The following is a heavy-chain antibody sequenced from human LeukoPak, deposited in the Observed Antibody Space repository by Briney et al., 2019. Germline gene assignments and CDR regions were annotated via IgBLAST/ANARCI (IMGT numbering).Heavy chain of an antibody. CDR2: IYHSGST. Sequence: SETLSLTCAVYGGSFSGYYWSWIRQPPGKGLEWIGEIYHSGSTNYNPSLKSRVTISVDKSKNQFSLKLSSVTAADTAVYYCARRKYYFDYWGQGTLVTVSS. CDR3: ARRKYYFDY. V-gene: IGHV4-34*01. CDR1: GGSFSGYY. J-gene: IGHJ4*02.